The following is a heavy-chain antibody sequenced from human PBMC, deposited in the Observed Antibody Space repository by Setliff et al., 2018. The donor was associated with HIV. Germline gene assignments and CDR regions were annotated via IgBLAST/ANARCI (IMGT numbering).Heavy chain of an antibody. V-gene: IGHV4-39*01. D-gene: IGHD3-22*01. CDR3: ASRIYYYDESRVLREEGFVP. J-gene: IGHJ5*02. Sequence: SETLSLTCSVSGGSIDNNKYYWTWIRQPPGKGLEWTGSIYHTGRTYYNRSLESRLTISIDTYKNQFSLKLTSVTAADTAMYYCASRIYYYDESRVLREEGFVPWGQGTLVTVSS. CDR2: IYHTGRT. CDR1: GGSIDNNKYY.